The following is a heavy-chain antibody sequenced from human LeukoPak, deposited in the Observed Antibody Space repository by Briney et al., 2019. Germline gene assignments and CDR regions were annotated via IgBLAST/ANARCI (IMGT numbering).Heavy chain of an antibody. Sequence: PGGSLRLSCAASGFTFSSYGMHWVRQAPGKGLEWVSFIRFDGTNKYYADSVKGRFTISRDNAKNSLYLQMNSLRAEDTAVYYCARVKKRKDFWSGYYRYYYYYYMDVWGKGTTVTVSS. D-gene: IGHD3-3*01. J-gene: IGHJ6*03. CDR1: GFTFSSYG. V-gene: IGHV3-30*02. CDR2: IRFDGTNK. CDR3: ARVKKRKDFWSGYYRYYYYYYMDV.